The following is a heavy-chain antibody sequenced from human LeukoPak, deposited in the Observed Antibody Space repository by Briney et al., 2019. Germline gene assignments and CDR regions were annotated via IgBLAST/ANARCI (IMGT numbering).Heavy chain of an antibody. V-gene: IGHV3-30*04. J-gene: IGHJ4*02. Sequence: GGSLRLSCAASGFTFNNYPMHWVRQAPGKGLEWVAVISYDGSNKYYADSVKGRFTISRDNSKNTLYLQMNSLRAEDTAVYYCAKDKDGLGILWFGSAIDYWGQGTLVTVSS. CDR2: ISYDGSNK. D-gene: IGHD3-10*01. CDR1: GFTFNNYP. CDR3: AKDKDGLGILWFGSAIDY.